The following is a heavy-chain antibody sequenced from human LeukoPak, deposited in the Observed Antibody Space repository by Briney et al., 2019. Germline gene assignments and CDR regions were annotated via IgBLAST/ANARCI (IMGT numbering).Heavy chain of an antibody. CDR1: GYTFTGYY. V-gene: IGHV1-2*02. D-gene: IGHD6-19*01. Sequence: ASVKVSCKAYGYTFTGYYMHWVRQGPGQGLEWMGWINPNSGGTNYAQKFQGRVTMTRDRSISTAYMDLSRLRSDDTAVYYCARDTVAVAGPFDYWGQGTLVTVSS. CDR3: ARDTVAVAGPFDY. CDR2: INPNSGGT. J-gene: IGHJ4*02.